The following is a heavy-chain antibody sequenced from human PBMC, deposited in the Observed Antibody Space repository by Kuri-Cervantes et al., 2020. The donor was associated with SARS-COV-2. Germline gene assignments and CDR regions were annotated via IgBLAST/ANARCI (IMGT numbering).Heavy chain of an antibody. J-gene: IGHJ1*01. CDR3: ARGKVVVVPAAPGKGYFQH. CDR1: GGSFNIFY. CDR2: INQSGST. D-gene: IGHD2-2*01. Sequence: GSLRLSCAVSGGSFNIFYWSWIRQSPGKGLEWIGEINQSGSTNYNPSLKSRVTISVDTSKNQFSLKLSSVTAADTAVYYCARGKVVVVPAAPGKGYFQHWGQGTLVTVSS. V-gene: IGHV4-34*01.